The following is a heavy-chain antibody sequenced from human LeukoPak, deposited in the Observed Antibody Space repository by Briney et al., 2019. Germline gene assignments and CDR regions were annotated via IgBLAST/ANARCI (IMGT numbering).Heavy chain of an antibody. Sequence: QPGGSLRLSCAASGFPFSSYAMSWVRQPPGKGLEWVSVISRRDDYTYYADSVKGRFTISRDNSKNTLYLQMNTLRAEDTAVYYCANDYRSGSFHDFGGQGTLVTVSS. J-gene: IGHJ4*02. CDR2: ISRRDDYT. V-gene: IGHV3-23*01. CDR3: ANDYRSGSFHDF. D-gene: IGHD3-10*01. CDR1: GFPFSSYA.